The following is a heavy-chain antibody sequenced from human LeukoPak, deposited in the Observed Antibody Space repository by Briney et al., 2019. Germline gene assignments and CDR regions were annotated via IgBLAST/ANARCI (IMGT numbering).Heavy chain of an antibody. J-gene: IGHJ4*02. CDR3: ARGLVVVVADFDY. CDR1: GYTFTGYY. D-gene: IGHD2-15*01. CDR2: INPNSGGT. Sequence: ASVKVSCKASGYTFTGYYMHWVRQAPGQGLEWMGWINPNSGGTNYAQKFQGRVTMTRDTSISTAYMELSRLRSDDTAVYYCARGLVVVVADFDYWGQGTLVTVSS. V-gene: IGHV1-2*02.